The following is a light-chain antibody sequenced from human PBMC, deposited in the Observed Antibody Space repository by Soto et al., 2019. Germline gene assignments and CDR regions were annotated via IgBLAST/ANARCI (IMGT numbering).Light chain of an antibody. V-gene: IGLV2-23*01. J-gene: IGLJ1*01. CDR2: QGN. Sequence: QSALTQPASVSGSPGQSITISCTGTSSDVGTYNLVSWYQQHPGKAPKLMIYQGNKRPSGVSDRFSGSKSGNTASLTISGLQAEDEADYYCCSYAGSPTYVFGTGTKVTVL. CDR3: CSYAGSPTYV. CDR1: SSDVGTYNL.